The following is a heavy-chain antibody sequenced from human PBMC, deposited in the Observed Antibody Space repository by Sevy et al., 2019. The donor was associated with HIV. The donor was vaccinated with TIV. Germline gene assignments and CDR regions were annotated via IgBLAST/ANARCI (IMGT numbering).Heavy chain of an antibody. CDR1: GFTFSSYE. CDR2: TSSSGSTI. J-gene: IGHJ1*01. D-gene: IGHD2-2*01. Sequence: GGSLRLSCAASGFTFSSYEMNWVRQAPGKGLEWVSYTSSSGSTIYYADSVKGRFTISRDNAKNSLYLQMNSLRAEDTAVYYCARDNVVVPAAAAEYFQHWGQGTLVTVSS. CDR3: ARDNVVVPAAAAEYFQH. V-gene: IGHV3-48*03.